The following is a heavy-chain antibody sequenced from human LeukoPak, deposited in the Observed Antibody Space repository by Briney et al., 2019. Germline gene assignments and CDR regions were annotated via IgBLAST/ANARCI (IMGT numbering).Heavy chain of an antibody. CDR2: IYYSGST. V-gene: IGHV4-59*01. J-gene: IGHJ4*02. CDR1: GGSISSYY. D-gene: IGHD5-18*01. CDR3: ARVSDTAMSGHGPFFDY. Sequence: SETLSLTCTVSGGSISSYYWSWIRQPPGKGLEWIGYIYYSGSTNYNPSLKSRVTISVDTSKNQFSLKLSSVTAADTAVYYCARVSDTAMSGHGPFFDYWGQGTLVTVSS.